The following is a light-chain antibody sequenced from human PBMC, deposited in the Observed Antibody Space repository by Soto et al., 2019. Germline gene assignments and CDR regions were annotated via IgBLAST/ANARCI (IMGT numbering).Light chain of an antibody. CDR2: DAS. Sequence: EIVLTQSPATLSLSPGERATLSCRASQSVRGYLAWYQQKPGQAPRLLIYDASFRVTGLPARFSGSGSGTDFTLTISRLEPEDFAVYYCQQYDISPITFGQGTRLEIK. CDR3: QQYDISPIT. V-gene: IGKV3-11*01. CDR1: QSVRGY. J-gene: IGKJ5*01.